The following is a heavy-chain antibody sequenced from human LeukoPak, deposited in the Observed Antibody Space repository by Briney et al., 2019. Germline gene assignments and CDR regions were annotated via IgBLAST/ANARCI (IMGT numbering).Heavy chain of an antibody. J-gene: IGHJ5*02. V-gene: IGHV4-34*01. CDR2: INHSGST. D-gene: IGHD6-19*01. CDR3: ARAAGSLAYSSGSPNWFDP. Sequence: SETLSLTCAVYGGSFSGYYWSWIRQPPGKGLEWIGEINHSGSTNYNPSLKSRVTISVDTSKNQFSLKLSSVTAAGTAVYYCARAAGSLAYSSGSPNWFDPWGQGTLVTVSS. CDR1: GGSFSGYY.